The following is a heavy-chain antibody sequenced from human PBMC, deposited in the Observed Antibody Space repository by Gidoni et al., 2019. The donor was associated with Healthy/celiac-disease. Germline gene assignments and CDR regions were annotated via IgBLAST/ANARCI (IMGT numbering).Heavy chain of an antibody. CDR3: ARDKAFSDQYYDFWSGYQYPYYFDY. CDR2: ISSSSSYI. V-gene: IGHV3-21*01. D-gene: IGHD3-3*01. CDR1: GFTFSSYS. J-gene: IGHJ4*02. Sequence: EVQLVESGGGLVKPGGSLRLSCAASGFTFSSYSMNWVRQAPGKGLEWVSSISSSSSYIYYADSVKGRFTISRDNAKNSLYLQMNSLRAEDTAVYYCARDKAFSDQYYDFWSGYQYPYYFDYWGQGTLVTVSS.